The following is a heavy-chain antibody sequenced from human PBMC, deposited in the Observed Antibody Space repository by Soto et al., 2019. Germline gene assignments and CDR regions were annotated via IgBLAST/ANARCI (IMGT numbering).Heavy chain of an antibody. CDR2: INPSGGST. CDR3: ARAGNSGNSICFGY. V-gene: IGHV1-46*01. J-gene: IGHJ4*02. D-gene: IGHD3-10*01. Sequence: QVQLVQSGAEVKKPGASVRVSCKASGYTFTSYYMHWVRQAPGQGLEWMGIINPSGGSTSYAHKFQGRVTMARDTSMCTVDMELGSLRAEDTAVYYCARAGNSGNSICFGYWCQG. CDR1: GYTFTSYY.